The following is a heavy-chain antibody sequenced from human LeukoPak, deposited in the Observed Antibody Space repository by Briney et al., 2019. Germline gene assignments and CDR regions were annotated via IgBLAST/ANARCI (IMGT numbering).Heavy chain of an antibody. CDR3: ARDPNYYDSLDFDY. Sequence: PGGSLRLSCAASGFTFSSYEMNWVRQAPGKGLEWVSYISSSGSTIYYADSVKGRFTISRDNAKNSLYLQMNSLRAEDTAVYYCARDPNYYDSLDFDYWGQETLVTVSS. D-gene: IGHD3-22*01. CDR1: GFTFSSYE. J-gene: IGHJ4*02. CDR2: ISSSGSTI. V-gene: IGHV3-48*03.